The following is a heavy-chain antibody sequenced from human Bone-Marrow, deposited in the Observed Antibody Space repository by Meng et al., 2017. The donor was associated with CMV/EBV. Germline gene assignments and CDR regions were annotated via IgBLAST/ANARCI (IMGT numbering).Heavy chain of an antibody. V-gene: IGHV1-69*02. Sequence: SVKVSCKASGGTFSSYTISWVRQAPGQGLEWMGRIIPILGIANYAQKFQGRVTITADKSTSTAYMELSSLRSEDSAVYYCVRVLVGYYYGMDVWGQGTTVTVSS. CDR2: IIPILGIA. J-gene: IGHJ6*02. CDR3: VRVLVGYYYGMDV. CDR1: GGTFSSYT.